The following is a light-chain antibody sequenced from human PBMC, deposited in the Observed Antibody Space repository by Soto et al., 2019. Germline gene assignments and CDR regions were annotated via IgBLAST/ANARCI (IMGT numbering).Light chain of an antibody. CDR2: EVS. CDR1: SSDVGAYDF. J-gene: IGLJ3*02. CDR3: SSYAGSTTV. V-gene: IGLV2-14*01. Sequence: QPVLTQPASVSGSPGQSITISCTGTSSDVGAYDFVSWYQQHPGKPPKLMIYEVSNRPSGVSRRFSGSKSGTTASLTISGLQAEDEADYYCSSYAGSTTVFGGGTKLTVL.